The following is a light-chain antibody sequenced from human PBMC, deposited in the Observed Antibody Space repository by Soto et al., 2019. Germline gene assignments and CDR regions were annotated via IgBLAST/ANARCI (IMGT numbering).Light chain of an antibody. V-gene: IGKV1-5*03. J-gene: IGKJ2*01. CDR1: QSISSW. CDR2: MAS. CDR3: QQYNSYST. Sequence: DIPMTQSPSTLSASVGDRVTITCRASQSISSWLAWYQQKPGKAPKLLISMASSLASGVPSRFSGSGSGTEFTLTISSLQPEDFATYYCQQYNSYSTFGQGTKLEIK.